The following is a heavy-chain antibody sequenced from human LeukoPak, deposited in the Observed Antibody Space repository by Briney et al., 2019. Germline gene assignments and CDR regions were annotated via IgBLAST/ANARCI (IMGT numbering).Heavy chain of an antibody. CDR1: GYSISSGYY. Sequence: SETLSLTCTVSGYSISSGYYWGWIRQPPGKGLEWIGYIYYSGSTNYNPSLKSRVTISVDTSKNQFSLKLSSVTAADTAVYYCARESGGITGTTYWFDPWGQGTLVTVSS. J-gene: IGHJ5*02. CDR2: IYYSGST. V-gene: IGHV4-61*01. D-gene: IGHD1-20*01. CDR3: ARESGGITGTTYWFDP.